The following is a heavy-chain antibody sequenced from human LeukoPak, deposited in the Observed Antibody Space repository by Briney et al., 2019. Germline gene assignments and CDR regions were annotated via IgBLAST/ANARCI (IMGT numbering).Heavy chain of an antibody. CDR1: GGSFSGYY. J-gene: IGHJ6*03. CDR3: ARHGGYRDGYNSFYYYYYMDV. Sequence: PSETLSLTCAVYGGSFSGYYWSWIRQPPGKGLEWIGEINHSGSTNYNPSLKSRVTISVDTSKNQFSLKLSSVTAADTAVYYCARHGGYRDGYNSFYYYYYMDVWGKGTTVTISS. V-gene: IGHV4-34*01. D-gene: IGHD5-24*01. CDR2: INHSGST.